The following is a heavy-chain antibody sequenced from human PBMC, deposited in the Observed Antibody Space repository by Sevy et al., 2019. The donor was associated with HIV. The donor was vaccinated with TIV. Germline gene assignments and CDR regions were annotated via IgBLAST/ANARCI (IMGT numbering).Heavy chain of an antibody. CDR3: ASETIAVAGSLESMVDGMDV. V-gene: IGHV4-34*01. CDR2: INHSGST. D-gene: IGHD6-19*01. CDR1: GGSFSGYY. J-gene: IGHJ6*02. Sequence: SETLSLTCAVYGGSFSGYYWSWIRQPPGKGLEWIGEINHSGSTNYNPSLKSRVTISVDTSKNQFSLKLSSVTAADTAVYYCASETIAVAGSLESMVDGMDVWGQGTTVTVSS.